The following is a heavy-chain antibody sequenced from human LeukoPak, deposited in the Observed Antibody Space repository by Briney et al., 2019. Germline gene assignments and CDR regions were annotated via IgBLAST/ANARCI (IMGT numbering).Heavy chain of an antibody. CDR1: DGSITNYD. Sequence: SETLSLTCTVSDGSITNYDWSWVRQPPGKGPEFIGYIHYSGTANYNPSLRSRVTISIDTSKKHFSLKLSSVTAADTAVYYCAREMATIGKGAFDIWGQGTMVTVSS. V-gene: IGHV4-59*01. D-gene: IGHD5-24*01. J-gene: IGHJ3*02. CDR2: IHYSGTA. CDR3: AREMATIGKGAFDI.